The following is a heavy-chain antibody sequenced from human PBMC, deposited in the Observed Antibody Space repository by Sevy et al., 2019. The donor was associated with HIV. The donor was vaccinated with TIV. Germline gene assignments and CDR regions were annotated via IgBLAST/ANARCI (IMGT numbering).Heavy chain of an antibody. J-gene: IGHJ6*02. D-gene: IGHD2-2*01. Sequence: GGSLRLSCSASGFTFSSYAMHWVRQAPGKGLEYVSVISSNGGSTHYADSVKGRFTISRDNSKNTLYLQMSSLRVEDTAVYYCVKELEYCSSTSCYLGYYYYGMDVWGQGTTVTVSS. CDR3: VKELEYCSSTSCYLGYYYYGMDV. V-gene: IGHV3-64D*06. CDR2: ISSNGGST. CDR1: GFTFSSYA.